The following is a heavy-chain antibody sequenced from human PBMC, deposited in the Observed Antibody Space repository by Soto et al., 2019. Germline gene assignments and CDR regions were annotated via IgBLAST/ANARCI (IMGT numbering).Heavy chain of an antibody. CDR2: ISSTTNYI. Sequence: PGGSLRLSCAASGFTFTRYSMNWVRQAPGKGLEWVSSISSTTNYIYYGDSMKGRFTISRDNAKNSLYLEMNSLRAEDTAVYYCVRESEDLTSNFVYWGQGTLVSVSS. CDR3: VRESEDLTSNFVY. J-gene: IGHJ4*02. CDR1: GFTFTRYS. V-gene: IGHV3-21*06.